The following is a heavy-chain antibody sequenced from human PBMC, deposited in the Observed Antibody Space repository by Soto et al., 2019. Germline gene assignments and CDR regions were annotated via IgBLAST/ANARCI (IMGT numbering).Heavy chain of an antibody. Sequence: VGSLILSCAASGLSFSIYSMSWVRQAPGKGLEWVSYISSSGSYANYADSVKGRFTISRDNAKNSLYLQMNSLRAEDTAVYYCARGGNTLWFDPWGQGTLVTVSS. D-gene: IGHD2-2*02. CDR1: GLSFSIYS. J-gene: IGHJ5*02. V-gene: IGHV3-11*05. CDR2: ISSSGSYA. CDR3: ARGGNTLWFDP.